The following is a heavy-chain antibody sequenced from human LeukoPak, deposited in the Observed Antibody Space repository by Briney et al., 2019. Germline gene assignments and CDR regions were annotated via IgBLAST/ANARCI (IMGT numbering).Heavy chain of an antibody. D-gene: IGHD2/OR15-2a*01. CDR2: IKQDGSEK. J-gene: IGHJ4*02. Sequence: GGSLRLSCAASGFTFTSHWMSWVRQAPGKGLEWVANIKQDGSEKYYVDSVKGRFTFSRDNAKNSLYLQMNSLRAEDTAVYYCARGRSTTVSNTLGYFDYWGQGTLVTVSS. V-gene: IGHV3-7*03. CDR3: ARGRSTTVSNTLGYFDY. CDR1: GFTFTSHW.